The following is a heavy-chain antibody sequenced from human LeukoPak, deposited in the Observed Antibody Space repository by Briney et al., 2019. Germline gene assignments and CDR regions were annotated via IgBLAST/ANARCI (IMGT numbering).Heavy chain of an antibody. J-gene: IGHJ4*02. CDR2: IYSGGGT. CDR1: GFTVSSNY. CDR3: ARETPGSGFGY. V-gene: IGHV3-66*01. Sequence: GGSLRLSCAASGFTVSSNYMSWVRQAPGKGLEWVSVIYSGGGTYYADSVKGRFTISRDNFNNTLYLEMNSLRAEDTAVYYCARETPGSGFGYWGQGTLVTVSS. D-gene: IGHD3-22*01.